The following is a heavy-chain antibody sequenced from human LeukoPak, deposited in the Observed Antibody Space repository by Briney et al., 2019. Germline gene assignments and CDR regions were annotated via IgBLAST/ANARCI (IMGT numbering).Heavy chain of an antibody. Sequence: SVTVSCTASGGTFSSYAISWVRQAPGQGLEWMGGIIPIFGTANYAQKFQGRVTITADESTSTAYMELSSLRSEDTAVYYCARDPRAYYYDSSGYYSESYYYYGMDVWGQGTTVTVSS. CDR3: ARDPRAYYYDSSGYYSESYYYYGMDV. V-gene: IGHV1-69*13. D-gene: IGHD3-22*01. CDR1: GGTFSSYA. CDR2: IIPIFGTA. J-gene: IGHJ6*02.